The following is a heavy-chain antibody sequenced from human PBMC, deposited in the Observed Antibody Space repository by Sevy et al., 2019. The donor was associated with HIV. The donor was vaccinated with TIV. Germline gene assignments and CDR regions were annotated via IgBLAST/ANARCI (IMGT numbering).Heavy chain of an antibody. V-gene: IGHV3-21*01. CDR2: ISSSSSYI. CDR3: ARDNVAAAGTSDY. Sequence: GGSLRLSCAASGFTFSSYSMNWVRQAPGKGLEWVSSISSSSSYIYYADSVKGRFTISRDKAKNSLYLQMNSLRAEDTAVYYCARDNVAAAGTSDYWGQGTLVTVSS. CDR1: GFTFSSYS. D-gene: IGHD6-13*01. J-gene: IGHJ4*02.